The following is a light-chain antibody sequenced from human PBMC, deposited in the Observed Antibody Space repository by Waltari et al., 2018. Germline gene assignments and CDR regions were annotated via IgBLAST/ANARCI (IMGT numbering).Light chain of an antibody. J-gene: IGKJ1*01. V-gene: IGKV1-6*01. CDR3: LQDYNYPRT. CDR2: AAS. CDR1: QGIRND. Sequence: AIQMTQSPSSLSASVGDRVTITCRASQGIRNDLGWYQQKPGKAPKLLIYAASSLQSGVPSRFSGSGSGTDFTLTISSPQPEDFATYYCLQDYNYPRTFGQWTKVEIK.